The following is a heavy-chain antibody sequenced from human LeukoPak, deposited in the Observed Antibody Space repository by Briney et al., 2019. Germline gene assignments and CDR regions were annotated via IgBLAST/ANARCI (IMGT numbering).Heavy chain of an antibody. V-gene: IGHV3-33*01. CDR3: ARELGSGTFDY. CDR1: GFTFSVYG. D-gene: IGHD6-19*01. CDR2: MWYDGSKE. Sequence: GRSLRLSCAASGFTFSVYGMHWVRQAPSKGLEWVAVMWYDGSKEYYADSVKGRSTISRDTSTNMLYLQMNSLRAEDTAVYYCARELGSGTFDYWGQGTLVTVSS. J-gene: IGHJ4*02.